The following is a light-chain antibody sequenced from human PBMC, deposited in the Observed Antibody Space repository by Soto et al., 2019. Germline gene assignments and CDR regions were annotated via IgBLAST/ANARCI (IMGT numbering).Light chain of an antibody. V-gene: IGKV1-5*03. CDR2: KAS. J-gene: IGKJ1*01. CDR3: QQYNSYSPT. Sequence: DIPMTQSPSTLSASVGDRVTITCRASQSISVWLAWYQQKAGKAPNLLIYKASRLESGVPSRFSGSGSETEFTLTISGLQPGDSATYYCQQYNSYSPTFGQGPRWIS. CDR1: QSISVW.